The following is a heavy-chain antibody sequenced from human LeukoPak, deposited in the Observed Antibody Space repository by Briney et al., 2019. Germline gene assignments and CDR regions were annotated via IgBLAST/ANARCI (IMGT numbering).Heavy chain of an antibody. V-gene: IGHV3-7*01. CDR1: GFTFTTYW. J-gene: IGHJ4*02. CDR3: ARDSVIYGY. Sequence: GESLRLSCAASGFTFTTYWMSWIRQLPGKGLEWVANIKQDGSEKYYVDSVKGRFTISRDNAKNSLYLQMNSLRAEDTAVYYCARDSVIYGYWGQGTLVTVSS. D-gene: IGHD3/OR15-3a*01. CDR2: IKQDGSEK.